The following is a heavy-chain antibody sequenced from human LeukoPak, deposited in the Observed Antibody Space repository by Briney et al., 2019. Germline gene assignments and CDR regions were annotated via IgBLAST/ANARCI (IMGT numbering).Heavy chain of an antibody. Sequence: SETLSLACAVYGGSFSGYYWSWIRQPPGNGLEWIGEINHSGSTNYNPSLKSRVTISVDTSKNQFSLKLSSVTAADTAVNYCARGRATSRRLDYWGQGTLVTVSS. D-gene: IGHD1-26*01. CDR2: INHSGST. CDR3: ARGRATSRRLDY. J-gene: IGHJ4*02. CDR1: GGSFSGYY. V-gene: IGHV4-34*01.